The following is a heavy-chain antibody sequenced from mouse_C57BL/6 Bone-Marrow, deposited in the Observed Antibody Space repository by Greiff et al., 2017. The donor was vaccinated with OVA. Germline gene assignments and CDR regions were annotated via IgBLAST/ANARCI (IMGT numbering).Heavy chain of an antibody. J-gene: IGHJ4*01. CDR1: GFTFSDYY. D-gene: IGHD2-5*01. V-gene: IGHV5-16*01. CDR2: INYDGSST. Sequence: EVKLMESEGGLVQPGSSMKLSCTASGFTFSDYYMAWVRQVPEKGLEWVANINYDGSSTYYLDSLKSRFIISRDNAKNILYLQMSSLKSEDTATYYGARDSYYSNCDYAMDYWGQGTSVTVSS. CDR3: ARDSYYSNCDYAMDY.